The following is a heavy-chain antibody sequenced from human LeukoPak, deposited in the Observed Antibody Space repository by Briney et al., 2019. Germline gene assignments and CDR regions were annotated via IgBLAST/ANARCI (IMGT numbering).Heavy chain of an antibody. J-gene: IGHJ4*02. CDR3: ASIHGVVTPCFDY. V-gene: IGHV4-39*07. CDR2: IYYSGST. D-gene: IGHD2-21*02. CDR1: GGSISSSSYY. Sequence: SETLSLTCTVSGGSISSSSYYWGWIRQPPGKGLEWIGSIYYSGSTYYNPSLKSRVTISVDTSKYQFSLKLSSVTAADTAVYYCASIHGVVTPCFDYWGQGTLVTVSS.